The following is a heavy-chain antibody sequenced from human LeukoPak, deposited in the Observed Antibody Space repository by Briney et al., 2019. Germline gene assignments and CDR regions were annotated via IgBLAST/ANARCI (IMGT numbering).Heavy chain of an antibody. J-gene: IGHJ4*02. Sequence: PSETLSLTCAVYGESFRGYYWTWIRQTPPKRLQWIGEIDHIGRTTYNPSLKSRVTISVDTSKNQFSLRLTSVTASDTAVYYCARPVRCSATTCTGPFDYWGQGTLVTVSS. CDR2: IDHIGRT. CDR1: GESFRGYY. D-gene: IGHD6-19*01. V-gene: IGHV4-34*01. CDR3: ARPVRCSATTCTGPFDY.